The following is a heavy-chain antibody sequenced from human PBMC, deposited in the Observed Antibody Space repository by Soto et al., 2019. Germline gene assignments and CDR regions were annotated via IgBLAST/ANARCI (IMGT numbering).Heavy chain of an antibody. D-gene: IGHD5-18*01. J-gene: IGHJ4*02. CDR3: ARHRYSYGVYYFDX. CDR1: GGSISNYY. Sequence: SETLSLTCIVSGGSISNYYWSWIRQPPGKGLEWIGYIYYSGSTNYNPSLTSRVTISVDTSKNQFSLKLSSVTAADTAVYYCARHRYSYGVYYFDXWGQGTLVTVSS. CDR2: IYYSGST. V-gene: IGHV4-59*08.